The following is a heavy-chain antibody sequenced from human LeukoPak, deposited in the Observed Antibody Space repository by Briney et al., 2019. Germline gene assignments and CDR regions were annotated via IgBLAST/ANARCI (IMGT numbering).Heavy chain of an antibody. CDR1: GGSFSGYY. D-gene: IGHD3-10*01. J-gene: IGHJ4*02. CDR2: INHSGST. V-gene: IGHV4-34*01. Sequence: PSETLSLTCAVYGGSFSGYYWSWIRQPPGKGLDWIGEINHSGSTNYNPSLKSRGTISVGKTKNKLLLKQRSVTAADTAVYYCGGGEYGAESYYWAWGQGILVSVAS. CDR3: GGGEYGAESYYWA.